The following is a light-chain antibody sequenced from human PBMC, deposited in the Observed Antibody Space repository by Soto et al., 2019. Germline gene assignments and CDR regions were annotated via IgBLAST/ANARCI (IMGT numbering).Light chain of an antibody. CDR1: QSVSSSY. CDR3: QKYGSSLLT. Sequence: EIVLTQSPGTLSLSPGERATLSCRASQSVSSSYLAWYQQKPGQAPRLLIYGASSRATGIPDRFSGSGSGTDFTLTISRLVPEDFAVYYCQKYGSSLLTFGGGTKVEIK. V-gene: IGKV3-20*01. CDR2: GAS. J-gene: IGKJ4*01.